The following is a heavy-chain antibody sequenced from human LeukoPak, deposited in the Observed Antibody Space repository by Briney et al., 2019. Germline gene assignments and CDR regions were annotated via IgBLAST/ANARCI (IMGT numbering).Heavy chain of an antibody. Sequence: GASVKVSCKASGYTFTSYYMRWVRQAPGQGLEWMGIINPSGGSTSYAQKFQGRVTMTRDTSTSTVYMELSSLRSEDTAVYYCARSRGGSGWLYYFDYWGQGTLVTVSS. CDR2: INPSGGST. CDR3: ARSRGGSGWLYYFDY. D-gene: IGHD6-19*01. V-gene: IGHV1-46*01. CDR1: GYTFTSYY. J-gene: IGHJ4*02.